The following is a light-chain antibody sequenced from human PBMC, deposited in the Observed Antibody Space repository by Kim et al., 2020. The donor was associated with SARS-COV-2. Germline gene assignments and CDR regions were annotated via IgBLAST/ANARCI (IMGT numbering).Light chain of an antibody. J-gene: IGKJ4*02. CDR3: QQINSCSRT. Sequence: EIVMTQSPATLSVSPGERATLSCRASQSVSSTLAWYQQKPGQAPRLLIYGASTRATGIPSRFSGSGSGTDFTLTISSLQPEDFAVYYCQQINSCSRTFGGGRKVDIK. CDR2: GAS. CDR1: QSVSST. V-gene: IGKV3-15*01.